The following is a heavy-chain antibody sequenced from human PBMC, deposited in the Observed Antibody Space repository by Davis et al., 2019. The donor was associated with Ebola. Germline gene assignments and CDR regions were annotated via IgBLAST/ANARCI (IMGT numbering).Heavy chain of an antibody. Sequence: GESLKISCAASGFTFSGSAMHWVRQASGKGLEWVGRFRSKANSYATVYAASVKGRFTISKDDSKNTAYLQMNSLKTEDTAVYYCTFTVTTVDYWGQGTLVTVSS. CDR3: TFTVTTVDY. J-gene: IGHJ4*02. V-gene: IGHV3-73*01. CDR1: GFTFSGSA. D-gene: IGHD4-17*01. CDR2: FRSKANSYAT.